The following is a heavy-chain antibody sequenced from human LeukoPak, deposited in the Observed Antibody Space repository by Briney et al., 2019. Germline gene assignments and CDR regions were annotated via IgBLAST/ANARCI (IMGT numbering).Heavy chain of an antibody. Sequence: SVKVSCKASGYTFTSYGISWVRQAPGQGLEWMGGIIPIFGTANYAQKFQGRVTITTDESTSTAYMELSSLRSEDTAVYYCARVNSPYSSSSSPDYWGQGTLITVSS. CDR2: IIPIFGTA. D-gene: IGHD6-6*01. V-gene: IGHV1-69*05. CDR3: ARVNSPYSSSSSPDY. J-gene: IGHJ4*02. CDR1: GYTFTSYG.